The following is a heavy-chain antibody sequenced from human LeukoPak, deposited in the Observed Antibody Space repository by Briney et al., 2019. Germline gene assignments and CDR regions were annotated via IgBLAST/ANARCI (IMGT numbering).Heavy chain of an antibody. Sequence: PGGSLRLSCAASGFTFSSYAMSWVRQAPGKGLEWVSVIYSGGSTYYADSVKGRFTISRDNSKNTLYLQMNSLRAEDTAVYYCARGSGIAVAGRPFDYWGQGTLVTVSS. CDR3: ARGSGIAVAGRPFDY. J-gene: IGHJ4*02. CDR1: GFTFSSYA. CDR2: IYSGGST. D-gene: IGHD6-19*01. V-gene: IGHV3-53*01.